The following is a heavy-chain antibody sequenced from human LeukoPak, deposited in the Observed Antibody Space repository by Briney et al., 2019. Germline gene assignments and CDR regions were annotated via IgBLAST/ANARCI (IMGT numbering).Heavy chain of an antibody. CDR1: GFTFSSYA. J-gene: IGHJ4*02. V-gene: IGHV3-30*04. CDR2: ISYDGSNK. CDR3: ARDGDSSGYPYY. Sequence: GGSLRLSCAASGFTFSSYAMHWVRQAPDKGLEWVAVISYDGSNKYYADSAKGRFTISRDNSKNTLYLQMNSLRAEDTAVYYCARDGDSSGYPYYWGQGTLVTVSS. D-gene: IGHD3-22*01.